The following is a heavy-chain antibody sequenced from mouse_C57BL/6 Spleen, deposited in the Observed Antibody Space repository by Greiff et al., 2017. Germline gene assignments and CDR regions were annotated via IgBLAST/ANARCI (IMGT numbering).Heavy chain of an antibody. D-gene: IGHD1-1*01. CDR1: GYTFTSYW. Sequence: VQLQQSGTVLARPGASVQMSCKTSGYTFTSYWMHWVKQRPGQGLEWIGAIYPGNSDTSYNQKFKGKAKLTAVTSASTAYMELSSLTNEDSAVYYCTREGSFMTTFDYWGQGTTLTVSS. CDR3: TREGSFMTTFDY. V-gene: IGHV1-5*01. J-gene: IGHJ2*01. CDR2: IYPGNSDT.